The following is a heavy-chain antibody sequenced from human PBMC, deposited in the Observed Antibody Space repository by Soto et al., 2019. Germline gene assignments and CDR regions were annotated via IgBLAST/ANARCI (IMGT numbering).Heavy chain of an antibody. CDR3: SKVVLKSAQTEDC. Sequence: GGSLRLSCVASGFTFSIYAMSWVRQAPGKGLEWVSSISGSGDTTNYADSVKGRFTISRDNSKNTLYLQMNSLRAEDTAVYSWSKVVLKSAQTEDCWGPGTLVSVA. V-gene: IGHV3-23*01. D-gene: IGHD2-15*01. J-gene: IGHJ4*01. CDR1: GFTFSIYA. CDR2: ISGSGDTT.